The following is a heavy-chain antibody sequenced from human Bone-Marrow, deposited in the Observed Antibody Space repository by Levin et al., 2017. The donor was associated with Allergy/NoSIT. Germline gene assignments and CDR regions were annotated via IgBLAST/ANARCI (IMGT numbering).Heavy chain of an antibody. Sequence: LSLTCSASGFTFSSYEMNWVRQAPGKGLEWVSYISSSGSTIYYADSVKGRFTISRDNAKNSLYLQMNSLRAEDTAVYYCARENRGYSSSWYGAFDIWGQGTMVTVSS. V-gene: IGHV3-48*03. CDR1: GFTFSSYE. CDR2: ISSSGSTI. CDR3: ARENRGYSSSWYGAFDI. D-gene: IGHD6-13*01. J-gene: IGHJ3*02.